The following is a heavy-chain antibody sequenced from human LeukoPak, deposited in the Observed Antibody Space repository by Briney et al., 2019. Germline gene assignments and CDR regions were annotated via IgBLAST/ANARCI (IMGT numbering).Heavy chain of an antibody. D-gene: IGHD2-2*01. Sequence: GGSLKLSCAASGFTFSSYEMNWVRQAPGKGLEWVSYISSSGSIIYYADSVKGRFTISRDNAKNSLYLQMNSLRAEDTAVYYCARRGVPPAYPQCYYFDYWGHGTLVTVSS. J-gene: IGHJ4*03. V-gene: IGHV3-48*03. CDR3: ARRGVPPAYPQCYYFDY. CDR1: GFTFSSYE. CDR2: ISSSGSII.